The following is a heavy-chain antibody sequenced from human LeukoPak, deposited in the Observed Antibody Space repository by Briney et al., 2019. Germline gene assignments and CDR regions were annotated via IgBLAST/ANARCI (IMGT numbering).Heavy chain of an antibody. CDR2: IIPIFGTA. J-gene: IGHJ3*02. CDR3: ARGLYRDAFDI. Sequence: ASVKVSCKASGGTFSSYAISWVRQAPGQGLEWMGGIIPIFGTANYAQKFQGRVTITADESTSTVYMELSSLRSEDTAVYYCARGLYRDAFDIWGQGTMVTVSS. CDR1: GGTFSSYA. V-gene: IGHV1-69*13.